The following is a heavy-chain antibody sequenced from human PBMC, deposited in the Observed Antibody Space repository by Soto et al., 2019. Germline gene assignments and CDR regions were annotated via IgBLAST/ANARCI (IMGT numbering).Heavy chain of an antibody. V-gene: IGHV3-72*01. Sequence: EVQLVESGGGLVQPGGSLRLSCAASGFTFSDHYMDWVRQAPGKGLEWVGRTRNKANSYTTEYAASVKGRFTISRDDSKHSLYLQMNSLKTEDTAVYYCARAPYDFWSGYYYMDVWGKGTTVTVSS. J-gene: IGHJ6*03. CDR3: ARAPYDFWSGYYYMDV. D-gene: IGHD3-3*01. CDR2: TRNKANSYTT. CDR1: GFTFSDHY.